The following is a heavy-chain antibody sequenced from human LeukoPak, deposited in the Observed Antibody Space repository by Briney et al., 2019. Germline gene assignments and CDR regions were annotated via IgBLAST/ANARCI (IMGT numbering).Heavy chain of an antibody. J-gene: IGHJ4*02. CDR3: AKDRGWLHHLYYFDY. CDR1: GFTFSSYA. V-gene: IGHV3-30-3*01. D-gene: IGHD5-24*01. Sequence: GGSLRLSCAASGFTFSSYAMHWVRQAPGKGLEWVAVISYDGSNKYYADSVKGRFTISRDNSKNTLYLQMNSLRAEDTAVYYCAKDRGWLHHLYYFDYWGQGTLVTVSS. CDR2: ISYDGSNK.